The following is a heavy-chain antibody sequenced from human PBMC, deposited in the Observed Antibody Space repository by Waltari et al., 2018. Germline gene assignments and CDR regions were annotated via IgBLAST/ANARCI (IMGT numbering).Heavy chain of an antibody. J-gene: IGHJ4*02. CDR3: AKDLRASAGPY. CDR1: GFSFSTYG. CDR2: ISGSGKDT. D-gene: IGHD6-13*01. Sequence: EVQLLESGGGLVQPGGSLRLSCVSTGFSFSTYGMTWVRQAPGKGLEWVSAISGSGKDTYYADFMKVRFTISRDNSKNTLYLHMKNVRVDDTAIYYCAKDLRASAGPYWGQGTLVTVSS. V-gene: IGHV3-23*01.